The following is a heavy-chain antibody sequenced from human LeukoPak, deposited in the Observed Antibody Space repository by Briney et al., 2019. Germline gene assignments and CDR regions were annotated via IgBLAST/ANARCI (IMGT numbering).Heavy chain of an antibody. CDR2: IIPIFGTA. V-gene: IGHV1-69*13. J-gene: IGHJ5*02. D-gene: IGHD4-17*01. CDR1: GGTFSIYA. CDR3: ARADYGDYYSPFDP. Sequence: GASVKVSCKASGGTFSIYAISWVRQAPGQGLEWMGGIIPIFGTANYAQKFHGRVTITADESTSTAYMELSSLRSEDTAVYYCARADYGDYYSPFDPWGQGTLVTVSS.